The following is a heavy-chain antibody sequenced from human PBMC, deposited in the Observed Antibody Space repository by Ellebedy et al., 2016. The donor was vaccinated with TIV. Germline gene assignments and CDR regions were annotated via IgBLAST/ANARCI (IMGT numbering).Heavy chain of an antibody. CDR3: ASGRTTISTWHYYGLDV. J-gene: IGHJ6*02. D-gene: IGHD4-11*01. Sequence: AASVKVSCKASGDTFNSYAISWVRQAPGQGLEWMGWIIPIFGTANYAQKFQGRVTITADESTSTAYMELSSLRSEDTAVYYCASGRTTISTWHYYGLDVWGQGTTVTVSS. V-gene: IGHV1-69*13. CDR1: GDTFNSYA. CDR2: IIPIFGTA.